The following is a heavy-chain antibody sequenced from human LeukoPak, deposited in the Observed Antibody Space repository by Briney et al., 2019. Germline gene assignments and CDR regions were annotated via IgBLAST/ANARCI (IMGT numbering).Heavy chain of an antibody. D-gene: IGHD6-13*01. CDR1: GGSFSGYY. CDR2: INHSGST. J-gene: IGHJ4*02. Sequence: SETLSLTCAVYGGSFSGYYWSWLRQPPGKGLEWIGEINHSGSTTYNPSLKSRVTISIDTSKNQFSLSLISVTAADTAVYYCASLMLIAAGYDYWGQGNLVTISS. V-gene: IGHV4-34*01. CDR3: ASLMLIAAGYDY.